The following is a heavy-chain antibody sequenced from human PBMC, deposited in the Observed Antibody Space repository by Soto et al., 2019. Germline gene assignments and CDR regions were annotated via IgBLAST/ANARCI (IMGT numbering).Heavy chain of an antibody. CDR2: INPSGGST. V-gene: IGHV1-46*03. CDR1: GYTFTSYY. D-gene: IGHD3-10*01. CDR3: ARPYVPSDIDHGASWFDP. Sequence: ASVKVSCKASGYTFTSYYMHWVRPAPGQGLEWMGIINPSGGSTSYAQKFQGRVTMTRDTSTSTVYMELSSLRSEDTAVYYCARPYVPSDIDHGASWFDPWGQGTLVTVSS. J-gene: IGHJ5*02.